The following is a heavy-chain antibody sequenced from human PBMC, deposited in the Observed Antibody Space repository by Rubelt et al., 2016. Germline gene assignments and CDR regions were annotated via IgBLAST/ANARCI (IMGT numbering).Heavy chain of an antibody. CDR1: GFTVSNSY. J-gene: IGHJ4*02. CDR2: IYSGRTT. Sequence: EVQLVVSGGGLVQPGGSLRLSCAASGFTVSNSYIHWVRQAPGKGLEWVSVIYSGRTTYYADSVKGRFSISRDNSKNTLYRQMNGLRAEDTALYYCAREANGDYRFFDYWGQGTLVTVSS. D-gene: IGHD4-17*01. V-gene: IGHV3-66*01. CDR3: AREANGDYRFFDY.